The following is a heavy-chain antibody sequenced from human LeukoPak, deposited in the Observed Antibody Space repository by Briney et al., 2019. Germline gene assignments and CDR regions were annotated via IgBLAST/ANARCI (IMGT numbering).Heavy chain of an antibody. Sequence: SETLPLTCTVSGGSISSYYWSWIRQPPGKGLEWIGYIYYSGSTNYNPSLKSRVTISVDTSKNQLSLKLSSVTAADTAVYYCARVIYGDYWDFDYWGQGTLVTVSS. CDR2: IYYSGST. CDR3: ARVIYGDYWDFDY. CDR1: GGSISSYY. D-gene: IGHD4-17*01. J-gene: IGHJ4*02. V-gene: IGHV4-59*01.